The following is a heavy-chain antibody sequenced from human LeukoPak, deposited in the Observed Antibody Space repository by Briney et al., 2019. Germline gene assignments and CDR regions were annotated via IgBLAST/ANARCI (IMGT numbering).Heavy chain of an antibody. CDR1: GLTFSNSA. CDR3: ARDFGPSTAAWGAFDI. D-gene: IGHD6-6*01. V-gene: IGHV3-7*01. J-gene: IGHJ3*02. Sequence: GGSLRLSCAVSGLTFSNSAMSWVRQAPGKGLEWVADIKDDGSGEYYVDSVKGRFTISRDNAKKSLYLQMSSLRAEDTAVYYCARDFGPSTAAWGAFDIWAQGTMVIVSS. CDR2: IKDDGSGE.